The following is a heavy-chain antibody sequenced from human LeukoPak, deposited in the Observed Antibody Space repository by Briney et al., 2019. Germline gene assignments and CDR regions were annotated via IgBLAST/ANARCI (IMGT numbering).Heavy chain of an antibody. J-gene: IGHJ4*02. V-gene: IGHV4-39*07. D-gene: IGHD3-10*01. CDR3: ARVSLVRGAPDYYFDY. CDR1: GASISTSNYY. Sequence: PSETLSLTCSVSGASISTSNYYWGWIRQPPGKGLEWIGHIYYGGTSFYTPSLKSRVTISVDTSKNEFSLKLTSVTAADTAVYYCARVSLVRGAPDYYFDYWGQGTLVTVSS. CDR2: IYYGGTS.